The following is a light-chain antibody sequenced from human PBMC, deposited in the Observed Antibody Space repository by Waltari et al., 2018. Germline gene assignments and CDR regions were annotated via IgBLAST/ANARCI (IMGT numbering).Light chain of an antibody. CDR3: GSYTSSGTLL. CDR1: SSDIGGYHY. CDR2: DFT. V-gene: IGLV2-14*01. Sequence: QSALTQPASVSGSPGQSITLSCTGTSSDIGGYHYSAWYQQHPGQVPQPMIYDFTKRPSGVSDRFSGSKSGNTASLTISGLQADDEADYYCGSYTSSGTLLFGGGTTLTVL. J-gene: IGLJ3*02.